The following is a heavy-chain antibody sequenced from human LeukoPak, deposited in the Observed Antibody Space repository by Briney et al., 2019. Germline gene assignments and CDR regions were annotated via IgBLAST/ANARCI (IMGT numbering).Heavy chain of an antibody. J-gene: IGHJ6*03. Sequence: SGGSLRLSCAASGFTFSDYAMHWVRQAPGKGLEYVSAISGNGGSTYYANSVKGRFTISRDNSKNTLYLQMNSLRAEDTAVYYCARERAGWLRLDYYMDVWGKGTTVTVSS. V-gene: IGHV3-64*01. CDR2: ISGNGGST. CDR1: GFTFSDYA. CDR3: ARERAGWLRLDYYMDV. D-gene: IGHD5-12*01.